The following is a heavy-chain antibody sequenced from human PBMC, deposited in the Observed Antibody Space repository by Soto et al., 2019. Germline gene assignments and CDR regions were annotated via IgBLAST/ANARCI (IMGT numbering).Heavy chain of an antibody. Sequence: GGSLRLSCEVSGFTFSNYWMSWVRQAPGKGLEWVANIKQDGSEKYYVDSVTGRFTISRDNAKNSLYLQMNSLRDEDTAVYYCAGGYYYDNSGYRAWGQGTLVTVSS. CDR1: GFTFSNYW. J-gene: IGHJ4*02. V-gene: IGHV3-7*01. D-gene: IGHD3-22*01. CDR3: AGGYYYDNSGYRA. CDR2: IKQDGSEK.